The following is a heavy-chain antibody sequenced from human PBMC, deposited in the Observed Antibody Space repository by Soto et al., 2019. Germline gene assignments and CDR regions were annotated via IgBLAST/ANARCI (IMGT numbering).Heavy chain of an antibody. CDR3: AREKFGDDFDY. Sequence: QGQLVESGGGVVQPGRSLRLSCAASGFTFTDYAMHWVRQAPDKGLEWVAIIWYDGSNIYYADSVKGRFTISRDNSKNTLYLQMNSLRAEDTAVYYCAREKFGDDFDYWGQGTPVTVSS. CDR2: IWYDGSNI. J-gene: IGHJ4*02. V-gene: IGHV3-33*01. CDR1: GFTFTDYA. D-gene: IGHD2-21*02.